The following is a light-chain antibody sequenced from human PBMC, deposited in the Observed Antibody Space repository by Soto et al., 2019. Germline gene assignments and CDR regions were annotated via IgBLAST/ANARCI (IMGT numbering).Light chain of an antibody. V-gene: IGKV1-5*03. CDR3: QQYDSYSPT. Sequence: DIQMTQSPSTLSESIGDRVTITCRASQSISTYLAWFQQKPGKAPKLLIYKASSLQSGVPSRFSGSGSGTESTLTISSLQPDDSATYYYQQYDSYSPTFGQGTKVEIK. CDR2: KAS. CDR1: QSISTY. J-gene: IGKJ1*01.